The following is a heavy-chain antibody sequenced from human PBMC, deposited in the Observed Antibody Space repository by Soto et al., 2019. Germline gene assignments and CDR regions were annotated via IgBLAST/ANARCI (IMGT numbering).Heavy chain of an antibody. J-gene: IGHJ6*02. CDR3: AEGHGSGSYYPHPHYYYYYGMDV. V-gene: IGHV1-46*01. CDR1: GYTFTSYY. CDR2: INPSGGST. Sequence: ASVKVSCKASGYTFTSYYMHWVRQAPGQGLEWMGIINPSGGSTSYAQKFQGRVTMTRDTSTSTVYMELSSLRSEDTAVYYCAEGHGSGSYYPHPHYYYYYGMDVWGQGPTVTVSS. D-gene: IGHD3-10*01.